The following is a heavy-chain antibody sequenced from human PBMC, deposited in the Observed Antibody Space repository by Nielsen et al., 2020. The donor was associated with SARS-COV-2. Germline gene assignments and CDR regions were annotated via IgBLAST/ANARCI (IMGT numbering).Heavy chain of an antibody. Sequence: SQTLSLTCAISGDSVSSSSAAWNWIRQSPSRGFEWLGRTYYRSKWYNDYAVSVKSRITINPDTSKNQFSLHLNSVTPEDTAVYYCARARGAYGDYYYYYYTDVWGKGTTVTVSS. CDR1: GDSVSSSSAA. V-gene: IGHV6-1*01. CDR2: TYYRSKWYN. J-gene: IGHJ6*03. D-gene: IGHD4-17*01. CDR3: ARARGAYGDYYYYYYTDV.